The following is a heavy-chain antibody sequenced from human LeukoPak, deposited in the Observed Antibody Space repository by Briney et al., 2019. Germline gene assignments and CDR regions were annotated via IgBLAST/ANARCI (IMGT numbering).Heavy chain of an antibody. J-gene: IGHJ4*02. Sequence: PSETLSLTCAVYGGSFSGYYWSWIRQPPGKGLEWIGEINHSGSTNYNPSLKSRVTISVDTSKNQFSLKLSSVTAADTAVYYCAGSCSSGPDYWGQGTLVTVSS. CDR1: GGSFSGYY. CDR3: AGSCSSGPDY. V-gene: IGHV4-34*01. CDR2: INHSGST. D-gene: IGHD2-15*01.